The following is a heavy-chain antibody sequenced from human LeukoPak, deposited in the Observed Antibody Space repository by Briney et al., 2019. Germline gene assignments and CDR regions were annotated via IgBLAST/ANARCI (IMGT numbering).Heavy chain of an antibody. Sequence: GESLKISCKGSGYSFTSYWIGWVRQMPGKGLEWMGIIYPGDSDTRYSPSFQGQVTISADKSISTAYLQWSSLKASDTAVYYCARSPPGIVVVHDAFDIWGQGTMVTVSS. V-gene: IGHV5-51*01. J-gene: IGHJ3*02. CDR3: ARSPPGIVVVHDAFDI. CDR2: IYPGDSDT. D-gene: IGHD3-22*01. CDR1: GYSFTSYW.